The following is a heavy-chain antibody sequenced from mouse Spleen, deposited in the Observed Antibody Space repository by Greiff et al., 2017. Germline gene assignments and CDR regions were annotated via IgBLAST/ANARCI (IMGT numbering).Heavy chain of an antibody. CDR1: GYSITSGYY. J-gene: IGHJ3*01. CDR2: ISYDGSN. D-gene: IGHD2-4*01. V-gene: IGHV3-6*01. CDR3: ARGYDYGEGFAY. Sequence: EVKLMESGPGLVKPSQSLSLTCSVTGYSITSGYYWNWIRQFPGNQLQWVGYISYDGSNNYNPSLKNRISITRDTSKNQFFLKLNSVTTEDTATYYCARGYDYGEGFAYWGQGTLVTVSA.